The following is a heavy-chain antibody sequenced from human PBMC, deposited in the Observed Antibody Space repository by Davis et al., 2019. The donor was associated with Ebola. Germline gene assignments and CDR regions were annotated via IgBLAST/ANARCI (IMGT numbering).Heavy chain of an antibody. J-gene: IGHJ3*02. CDR3: ARGKQWLAHPDAFDI. D-gene: IGHD6-19*01. CDR2: IWYDRSNK. CDR1: GFTFSSYD. Sequence: GGSLRLSCSASGFTFSSYDMHWVRQSPGKGLEWVAVIWYDRSNKYYADSVKGRFTISRDNSDNMVYLQMNSLRVEDTAVYYCARGKQWLAHPDAFDIWGQGTMVTVAS. V-gene: IGHV3-33*01.